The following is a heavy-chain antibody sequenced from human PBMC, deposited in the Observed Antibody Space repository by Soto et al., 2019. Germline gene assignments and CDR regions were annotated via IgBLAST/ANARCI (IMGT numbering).Heavy chain of an antibody. CDR3: ALTAYQLLFTLDY. CDR2: ISAYNGNT. V-gene: IGHV1-18*01. D-gene: IGHD2-2*01. CDR1: GYTFTSYG. Sequence: ASVKVSCKASGYTFTSYGISWVRQAPGQGLEWMGWISAYNGNTNYAQKLQGRVTMTKDTSTSSAYMELRSLRSDDTAVYYCALTAYQLLFTLDYWGQGTLVTVSS. J-gene: IGHJ4*02.